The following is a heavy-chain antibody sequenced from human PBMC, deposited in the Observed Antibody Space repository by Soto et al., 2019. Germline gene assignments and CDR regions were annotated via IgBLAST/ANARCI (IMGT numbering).Heavy chain of an antibody. V-gene: IGHV4-61*01. D-gene: IGHD4-17*01. CDR1: GGSVSSGSYY. CDR3: ARGDYGDYDAPLDV. Sequence: SETLSLTCTVSGGSVSSGSYYWSWIRQPPGKGLEWIGYIYYSGSTNYNPSLKSRVTISVDTSKNQFSLKLSSVTAADTAVYYCARGDYGDYDAPLDVWGQGTTVTVSS. J-gene: IGHJ6*02. CDR2: IYYSGST.